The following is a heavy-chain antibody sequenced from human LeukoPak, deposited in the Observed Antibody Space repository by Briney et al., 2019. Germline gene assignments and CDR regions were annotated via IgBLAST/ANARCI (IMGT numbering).Heavy chain of an antibody. V-gene: IGHV1-69*01. CDR1: GGTFSSYA. J-gene: IGHJ4*02. Sequence: SVKVSCKASGGTFSSYAISWVPQAPGQGLEWMGGIIPIFGTANYAQKFQGRVTITADESTSTAYMELSSLRSEDTAVYYCARDSGIWSGSYFDYWGQGTLVTVSS. D-gene: IGHD3-3*01. CDR3: ARDSGIWSGSYFDY. CDR2: IIPIFGTA.